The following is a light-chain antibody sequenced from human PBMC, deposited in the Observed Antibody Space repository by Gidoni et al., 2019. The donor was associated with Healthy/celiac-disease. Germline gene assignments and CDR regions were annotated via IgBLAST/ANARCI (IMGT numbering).Light chain of an antibody. CDR1: QSVSSN. CDR3: QKYNNWPRYT. J-gene: IGKJ2*01. V-gene: IGKV3-15*01. CDR2: GAS. Sequence: IVMTQSPATLSVSPGERATLSCRASQSVSSNLSWYQQKPGQAPRLLIYGASTRATGIPARFSGSGSGTEFTLTISSLQSEDFAVYYCQKYNNWPRYTFGQGTKLEIK.